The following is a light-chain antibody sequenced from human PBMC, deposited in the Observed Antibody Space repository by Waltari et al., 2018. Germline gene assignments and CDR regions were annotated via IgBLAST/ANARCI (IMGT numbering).Light chain of an antibody. CDR3: SSYISSSTLEL. J-gene: IGLJ2*01. CDR2: DVS. CDR1: SSDVGTYNY. Sequence: QSALTQPASVSGSPGQSITISCTGTSSDVGTYNYVSWYQQHPGKAPKLMIFDVSIRPSGVSNRVSCSKSGNTASLTISGLQAEDEADYYCSSYISSSTLELFGGGTSLTVL. V-gene: IGLV2-14*03.